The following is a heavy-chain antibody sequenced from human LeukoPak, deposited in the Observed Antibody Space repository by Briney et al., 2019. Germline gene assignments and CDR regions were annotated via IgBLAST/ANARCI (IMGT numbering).Heavy chain of an antibody. Sequence: GGSLRLSCGASGFTFSSYWMSWVRQAPGKELEWVANIKQDGSEKYYVDSVKGRFIISRDNAKNSLYLHMNDLRAEDTAVYYCARDPGDRAIDRWFDPWGQGTLVTVSS. D-gene: IGHD5-18*01. CDR1: GFTFSSYW. V-gene: IGHV3-7*03. CDR2: IKQDGSEK. J-gene: IGHJ5*02. CDR3: ARDPGDRAIDRWFDP.